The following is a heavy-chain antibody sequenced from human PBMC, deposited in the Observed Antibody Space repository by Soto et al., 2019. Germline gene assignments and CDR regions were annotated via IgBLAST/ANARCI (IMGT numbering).Heavy chain of an antibody. CDR1: GFTFSSYT. CDR2: IGTSSSYI. V-gene: IGHV3-21*01. J-gene: IGHJ6*02. Sequence: GGSLRLSCAASGFTFSSYTMNWVRQAPGRGLEWVSSIGTSSSYIYYADSVKGRFTISRDNAKNSLFLQMNSLRADDTAVYYCARDSVRDYLYYYYGMDVWRQGTTVTVSS. D-gene: IGHD4-17*01. CDR3: ARDSVRDYLYYYYGMDV.